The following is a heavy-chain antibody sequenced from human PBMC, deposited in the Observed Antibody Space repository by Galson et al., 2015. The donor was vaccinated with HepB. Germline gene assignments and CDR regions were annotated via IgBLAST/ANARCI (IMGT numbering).Heavy chain of an antibody. J-gene: IGHJ4*02. CDR1: GYTFPSYG. D-gene: IGHD3-22*01. Sequence: CKASGYTFPSYGIRWVRQAPGQGLEWMGWISAYNGNTNYAQKLQGRVTMTTDTSTSTAYMELRSLRSDDTAVYYCARAYDSSGYYFGELGYWGQGTLVTVSS. CDR3: ARAYDSSGYYFGELGY. V-gene: IGHV1-18*04. CDR2: ISAYNGNT.